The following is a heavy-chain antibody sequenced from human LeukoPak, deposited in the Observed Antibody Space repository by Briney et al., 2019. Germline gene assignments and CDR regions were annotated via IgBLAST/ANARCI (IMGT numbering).Heavy chain of an antibody. CDR2: IYYSGST. V-gene: IGHV4-59*01. J-gene: IGHJ4*02. CDR3: ARGYRGYSGYANDY. CDR1: GGSISSYY. D-gene: IGHD5-12*01. Sequence: PSETLSLTCTVSGGSISSYYWSWIRQPPGKGLEWIGYIYYSGSTNYNPSLKSRVTISVDTSKNQFSLKLSSVTAADTAVYYCARGYRGYSGYANDYWGQGTLVTVSS.